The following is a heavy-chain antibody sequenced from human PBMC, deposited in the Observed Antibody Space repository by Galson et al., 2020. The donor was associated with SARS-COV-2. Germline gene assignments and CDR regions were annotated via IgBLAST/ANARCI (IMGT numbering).Heavy chain of an antibody. J-gene: IGHJ4*02. D-gene: IGHD1-26*01. V-gene: IGHV4-39*01. CDR3: ARRFTPEDSGSYSMPAPFDY. CDR1: GGSISSSSYY. Sequence: SETLSLTCTVSGGSISSSSYYWGWIRQPPGKGLEWIGSIYYSGSTYYNPSLKSRVTISVDTSKNQFSLKLSSVTAADTAVYYCARRFTPEDSGSYSMPAPFDYWGQGTLVTVSS. CDR2: IYYSGST.